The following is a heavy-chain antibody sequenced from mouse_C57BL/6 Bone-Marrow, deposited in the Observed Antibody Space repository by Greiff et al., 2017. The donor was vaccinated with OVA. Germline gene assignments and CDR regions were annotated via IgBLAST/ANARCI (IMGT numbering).Heavy chain of an antibody. CDR1: GYTFTSYW. V-gene: IGHV1-59*01. CDR2: IDPSDSYT. Sequence: VQLQQSGAELVRPGTSVKLSCKASGYTFTSYWMHWVKQRPGQGLEWIGVIDPSDSYTNYNQKFKGKATLTVDTSSSTAYMQLSSLTSEDSAVYYCARIMYAMDYWGQGTSVTVSS. CDR3: ARIMYAMDY. J-gene: IGHJ4*01.